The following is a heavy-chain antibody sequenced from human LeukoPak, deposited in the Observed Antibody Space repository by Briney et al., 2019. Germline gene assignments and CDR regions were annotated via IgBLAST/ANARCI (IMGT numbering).Heavy chain of an antibody. Sequence: ASVKVSCKASGGTFSSYAISWVRQAPGQGLEWMGGIIPIFGTANYAQKFQGRVTMTRDMSTSTVYMELSSLRSEDTAVYYCARGGGYCGGDCYSDRLDYWGQGTLVTVSS. J-gene: IGHJ4*02. V-gene: IGHV1-69*05. D-gene: IGHD2-21*02. CDR1: GGTFSSYA. CDR3: ARGGGYCGGDCYSDRLDY. CDR2: IIPIFGTA.